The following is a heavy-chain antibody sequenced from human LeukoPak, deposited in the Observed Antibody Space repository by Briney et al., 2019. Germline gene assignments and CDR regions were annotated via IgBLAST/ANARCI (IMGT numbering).Heavy chain of an antibody. J-gene: IGHJ5*02. V-gene: IGHV3-30-3*01. CDR1: GFTFSSYA. D-gene: IGHD6-19*01. Sequence: GRSLRLSCAASGFTFSSYAMHWVRQAPGKGLVWVAIISYDGSNKYYADFVKGRFTISRDNSKNTLYLQMNSLRAEDTAVYYCAKDSSGWPNTNWFDPWGQGTLVTVSS. CDR3: AKDSSGWPNTNWFDP. CDR2: ISYDGSNK.